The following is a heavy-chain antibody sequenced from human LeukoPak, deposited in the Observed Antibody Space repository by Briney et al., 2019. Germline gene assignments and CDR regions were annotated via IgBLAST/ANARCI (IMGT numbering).Heavy chain of an antibody. CDR3: AKAPGGSEGLFDY. Sequence: GGSLRLSCAASGFTFSSYAMSWVRQAPGEGLEWVSAISGSGGSTYYADSVKGRFTISRDNSKNTLYLQMNSLRAEDTAVYYCAKAPGGSEGLFDYWGQGTLVTVSS. CDR1: GFTFSSYA. D-gene: IGHD3-16*01. CDR2: ISGSGGST. V-gene: IGHV3-23*01. J-gene: IGHJ4*02.